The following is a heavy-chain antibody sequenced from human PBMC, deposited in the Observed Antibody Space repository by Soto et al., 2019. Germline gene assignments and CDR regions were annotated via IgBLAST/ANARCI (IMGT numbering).Heavy chain of an antibody. Sequence: EVQLVESGGDLVQPGGSVRLSCAASGFIFSSFWIHWVRRGPGKGLVWVARIDSDGSTTSYADFVKGRFTISRDNAKTTVYLQMSSLRSEDTAVYYCARELRFTSGAHSFDIWGQGTMVTVSS. CDR3: ARELRFTSGAHSFDI. D-gene: IGHD2-8*02. J-gene: IGHJ3*02. CDR2: IDSDGSTT. CDR1: GFIFSSFW. V-gene: IGHV3-74*01.